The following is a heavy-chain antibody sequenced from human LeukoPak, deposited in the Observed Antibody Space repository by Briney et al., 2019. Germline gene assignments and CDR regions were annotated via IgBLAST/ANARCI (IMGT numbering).Heavy chain of an antibody. CDR1: GFTFNYYS. J-gene: IGHJ6*04. CDR2: ISYDGSNE. CDR3: AESRMTTMTHAGMDV. D-gene: IGHD4-17*01. Sequence: GGSLRLSCAASGFTFNYYSMHWVRQAPGKGLEWVAGISYDGSNEYYADAMKGRFTISRDNSKNTLYLQMNSLRAEDTAVYYCAESRMTTMTHAGMDVRGKGTTVTISS. V-gene: IGHV3-30*04.